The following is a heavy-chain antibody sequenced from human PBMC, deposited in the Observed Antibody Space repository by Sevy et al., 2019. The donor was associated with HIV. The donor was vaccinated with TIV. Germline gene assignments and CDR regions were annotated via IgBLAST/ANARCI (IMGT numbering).Heavy chain of an antibody. J-gene: IGHJ4*02. CDR1: GFNFNSYY. V-gene: IGHV1-2*02. CDR2: MSLDDGVT. Sequence: ASVKVSCKASGFNFNSYYLHWVRQAPGQGLEWMGWMSLDDGVTSYAQKFQGRVTMTRDTSISTAYMEVTRLRSDDTATYFCARVRGVFVFDFWGQGSLVTVSS. D-gene: IGHD3-10*01. CDR3: ARVRGVFVFDF.